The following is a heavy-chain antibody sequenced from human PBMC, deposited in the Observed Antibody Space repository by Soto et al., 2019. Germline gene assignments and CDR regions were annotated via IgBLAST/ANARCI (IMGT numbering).Heavy chain of an antibody. D-gene: IGHD1-26*01. Sequence: QPGGSLRLSCEASGFTFYTYAMIWVRQAPGKGLEWVTAIDSDGTDTYYADFVKGRFTVSRDNSKNTLYLQMRSLTAEDTALYYCAKGPLAVGSDWLDSCGQGTMATVSS. V-gene: IGHV3-23*05. CDR3: AKGPLAVGSDWLDS. CDR1: GFTFYTYA. CDR2: IDSDGTDT. J-gene: IGHJ5*01.